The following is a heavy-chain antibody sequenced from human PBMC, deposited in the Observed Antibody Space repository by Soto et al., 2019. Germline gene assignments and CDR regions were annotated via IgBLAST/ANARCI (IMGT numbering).Heavy chain of an antibody. CDR2: IYYSGRT. CDR1: GGSISSSSYY. D-gene: IGHD5-18*01. CDR3: ARQYYTAMAREHFDY. Sequence: SETLSLTCTVSGGSISSSSYYWGWIRQPPGKGLEWIGSIYYSGRTYYNPSLKSRVTISVDTSKNQFSLKLGSVTAADTAVYYCARQYYTAMAREHFDYWGQGTLVTVSS. V-gene: IGHV4-39*01. J-gene: IGHJ4*02.